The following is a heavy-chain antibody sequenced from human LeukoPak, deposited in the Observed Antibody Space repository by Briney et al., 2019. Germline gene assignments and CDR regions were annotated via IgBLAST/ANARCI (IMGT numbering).Heavy chain of an antibody. V-gene: IGHV3-30-3*01. CDR2: ISYDGSNK. CDR3: AREPSGVDAFDI. J-gene: IGHJ3*02. CDR1: GFTFSSYA. Sequence: GGSLRLSCADSGFTFSSYAMHWVRQAPGKGLEWVAVISYDGSNKYYADSVKGRFTISRDNSKNTLYLQMNSLRAEDTAVYYCAREPSGVDAFDIWGQGTMVTASS. D-gene: IGHD2-8*01.